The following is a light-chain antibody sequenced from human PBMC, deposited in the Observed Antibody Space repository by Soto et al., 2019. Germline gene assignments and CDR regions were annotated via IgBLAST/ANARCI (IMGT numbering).Light chain of an antibody. J-gene: IGKJ4*01. CDR2: RTS. CDR3: QQYNNWPRAT. V-gene: IGKV3-15*01. Sequence: EIVMTQSPATLSVSPGERATLSCRASQSISSNLAWYQQKPGQAPRLLMFRTSSRATGFPARFSGSGSGTEFNLTSSSLQSEDFGVYYFQQYNNWPRATFGGGTKVEIK. CDR1: QSISSN.